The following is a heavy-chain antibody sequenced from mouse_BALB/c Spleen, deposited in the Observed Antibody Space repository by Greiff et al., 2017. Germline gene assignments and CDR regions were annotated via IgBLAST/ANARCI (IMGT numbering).Heavy chain of an antibody. CDR1: GYTFTSYW. CDR2: INPSTGYT. J-gene: IGHJ4*01. Sequence: QVQLQQSGAELAKPGASVKMSCKASGYTFTSYWMHWVKQRPGQGLEWIGYINPSTGYTEYNQKFKDKATLTADKSSSTAYMQLSSLTSEDSAVYYCARSTARATYYAMDDWGQGTSVTVSS. V-gene: IGHV1-7*01. CDR3: ARSTARATYYAMDD. D-gene: IGHD3-1*01.